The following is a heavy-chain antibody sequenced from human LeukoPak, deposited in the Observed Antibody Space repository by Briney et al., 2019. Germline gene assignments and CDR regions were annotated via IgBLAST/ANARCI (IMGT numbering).Heavy chain of an antibody. J-gene: IGHJ3*02. Sequence: GGSLRLSCAASGFTFSSYAMSWVRQAPGKGLEWVSAISGSGGSTYYADSVKGRFTISRDNSKNTLYLQMSSLRAEDTAVYYCVSSIVGATHAFDIWGQGTMVTVSS. CDR1: GFTFSSYA. CDR3: VSSIVGATHAFDI. V-gene: IGHV3-23*01. D-gene: IGHD1-26*01. CDR2: ISGSGGST.